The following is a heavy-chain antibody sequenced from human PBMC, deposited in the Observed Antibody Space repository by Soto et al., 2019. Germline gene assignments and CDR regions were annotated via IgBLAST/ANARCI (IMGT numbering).Heavy chain of an antibody. CDR1: GYTFTSYG. V-gene: IGHV1-18*01. Sequence: ASVKVSCKASGYTFTSYGISWVRQAPGQGLEWMGWISAYNGNTNYAQKLQGRVTMTTDTSTSTAYMELRSLRSDDTAVYYCATKYDGTTTYSSGWYGDYYYYYYMDVWGKGTTVTVSS. CDR3: ATKYDGTTTYSSGWYGDYYYYYYMDV. J-gene: IGHJ6*03. D-gene: IGHD6-19*01. CDR2: ISAYNGNT.